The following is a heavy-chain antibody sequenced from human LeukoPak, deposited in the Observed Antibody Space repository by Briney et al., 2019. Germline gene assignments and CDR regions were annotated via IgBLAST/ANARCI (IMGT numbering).Heavy chain of an antibody. Sequence: GGSLRLSCAAAGFTFRSYAMNWVRQGPEKGLEWVSTMSASDAGTYYADSVKGRFTISRDNSKNTLYLQMNSLRAEDTAVYYCAKGSAVADIYFDYWGQGTLVTVSS. CDR2: MSASDAGT. V-gene: IGHV3-23*01. J-gene: IGHJ4*02. D-gene: IGHD6-19*01. CDR3: AKGSAVADIYFDY. CDR1: GFTFRSYA.